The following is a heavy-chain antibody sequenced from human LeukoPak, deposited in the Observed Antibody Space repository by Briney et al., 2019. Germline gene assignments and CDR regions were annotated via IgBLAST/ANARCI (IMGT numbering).Heavy chain of an antibody. V-gene: IGHV4-59*08. D-gene: IGHD2-8*01. Sequence: SETLSLTCTVSGGSISSYYWSWIRQPPGKGLEWIGYIYYSGSTNYNPPLKSRVTISVDTSKNQFSLKLNSVTAADTAVYYCARLSRYCTNGVCYTLDYWGQGTLVTVSS. CDR3: ARLSRYCTNGVCYTLDY. CDR2: IYYSGST. CDR1: GGSISSYY. J-gene: IGHJ4*02.